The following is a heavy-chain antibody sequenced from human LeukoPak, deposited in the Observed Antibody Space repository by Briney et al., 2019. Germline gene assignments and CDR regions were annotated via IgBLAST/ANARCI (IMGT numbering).Heavy chain of an antibody. CDR1: GFTSSSYG. J-gene: IGHJ3*02. V-gene: IGHV3-30*18. CDR3: AKEGYADAFDI. CDR2: ISYDGSNK. D-gene: IGHD1-1*01. Sequence: GRSLRLSCAASGFTSSSYGMHWVRQAPGKGLEWVAVISYDGSNKYYADSVKGRFTISRDNSKNTLYLQMNSLRAEDTAVYYCAKEGYADAFDIWGQGTMVTVSS.